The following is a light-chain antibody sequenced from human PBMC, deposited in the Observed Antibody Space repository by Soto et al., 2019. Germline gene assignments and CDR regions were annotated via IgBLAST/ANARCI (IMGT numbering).Light chain of an antibody. CDR1: SSNIGNNY. V-gene: IGLV1-51*02. J-gene: IGLJ2*01. CDR3: GTWDSSLSAGV. CDR2: ENN. Sequence: QSVLTQPPSVSAAPGQKVTISCSGSSSNIGNNYVSWYQQLPGTAPKLLIYENNKRPSGIPDRFSGSKSGTSATLGITGLRTGQEADYDCGTWDSSLSAGVFGGGTKLTVL.